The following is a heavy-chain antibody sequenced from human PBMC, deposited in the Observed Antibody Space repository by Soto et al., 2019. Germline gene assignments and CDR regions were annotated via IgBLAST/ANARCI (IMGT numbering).Heavy chain of an antibody. CDR1: GFTFSNSW. D-gene: IGHD2-21*01. V-gene: IGHV3-74*01. CDR2: ISGDGRST. Sequence: GGSLRLSCAASGFTFSNSWMYWVRQGPGKGLVWVSRISGDGRSTSYADSVKGRFTISRDNAKSTLHLQMNSLRAEDTAVYYCILVGPSFDYWGQGTLVTVSS. J-gene: IGHJ4*02. CDR3: ILVGPSFDY.